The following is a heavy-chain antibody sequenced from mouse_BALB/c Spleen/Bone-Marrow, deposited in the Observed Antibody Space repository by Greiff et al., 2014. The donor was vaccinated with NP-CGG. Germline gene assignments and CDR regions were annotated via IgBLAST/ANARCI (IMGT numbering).Heavy chain of an antibody. V-gene: IGHV5-6-2*01. CDR3: AGSAWFAY. Sequence: EVMLVESGGGLVNLGGSLKLSCAASGFTFSNYYMSWVRRSPEKRLELVAAINSNGGSTYYPDTVKGRFTISRDNAKNTLYLHISSLKSEDTALYYCAGSAWFAYWGQGTLVTVSA. CDR2: INSNGGST. CDR1: GFTFSNYY. J-gene: IGHJ3*01.